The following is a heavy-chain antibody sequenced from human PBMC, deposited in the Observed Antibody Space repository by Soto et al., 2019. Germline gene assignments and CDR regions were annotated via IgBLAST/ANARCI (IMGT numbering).Heavy chain of an antibody. CDR3: ARATSRRDIVVVVAATADY. CDR2: ISSSGSTI. V-gene: IGHV3-11*01. D-gene: IGHD2-15*01. CDR1: GFTFSDYY. Sequence: QVQLVESGGGLVKPGGSLRLSCAASGFTFSDYYMSWIRQAPGKGLEWVSYISSSGSTIYYADSVKGRFTISRDNAKNSRYLQMNSLRAEDTAVYYCARATSRRDIVVVVAATADYWGQGTLVTVSS. J-gene: IGHJ4*02.